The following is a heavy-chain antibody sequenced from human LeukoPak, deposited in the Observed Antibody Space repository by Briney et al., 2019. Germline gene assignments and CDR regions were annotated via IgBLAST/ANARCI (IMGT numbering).Heavy chain of an antibody. V-gene: IGHV3-21*05. Sequence: SGGSLRLSCAASGFTFNTYHMNWVRQAPGKGLEWVSFISTSSSSIIYYADSVKGRFTISRDNAKNSLYLQMNSLRAEDTAVYYCARAPETMATVTLPDYWGQGTLVTVSS. J-gene: IGHJ4*02. D-gene: IGHD4-17*01. CDR2: ISTSSSSII. CDR1: GFTFNTYH. CDR3: ARAPETMATVTLPDY.